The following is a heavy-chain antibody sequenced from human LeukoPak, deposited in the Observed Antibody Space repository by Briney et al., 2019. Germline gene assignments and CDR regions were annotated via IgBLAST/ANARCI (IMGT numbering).Heavy chain of an antibody. V-gene: IGHV4-39*01. CDR1: GGSISSSSYY. D-gene: IGHD3-10*01. CDR3: ASDAGTYYYGSGSQTFDY. J-gene: IGHJ4*02. CDR2: IYYSGST. Sequence: SGTLSLTCTVSGGSISSSSYYWGWIRQPPGKGLEWIGSIYYSGSTYYNPSLKSRVAISVDTSKNQFSLKLSSVTAADTAVYYCASDAGTYYYGSGSQTFDYWGQGTLVTVSS.